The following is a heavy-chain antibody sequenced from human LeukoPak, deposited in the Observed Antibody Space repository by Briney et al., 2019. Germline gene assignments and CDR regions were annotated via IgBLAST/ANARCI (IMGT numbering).Heavy chain of an antibody. Sequence: SETLSLTCVVSGGSVSGYYWGWIRQPPGKGLEWIGYIYYSGSTNYNPSLKSRVTISVDTSKNQFSLKLSSVTAADTAVYYCARDYYDSRGRGFDYWGQGTLVTVSS. D-gene: IGHD3-22*01. J-gene: IGHJ4*02. V-gene: IGHV4-59*02. CDR3: ARDYYDSRGRGFDY. CDR2: IYYSGST. CDR1: GGSVSGYY.